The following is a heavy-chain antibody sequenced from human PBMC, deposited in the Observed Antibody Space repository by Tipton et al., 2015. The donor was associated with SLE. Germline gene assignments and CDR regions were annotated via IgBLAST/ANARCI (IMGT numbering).Heavy chain of an antibody. V-gene: IGHV4-34*01. D-gene: IGHD1-26*01. CDR1: GASLNDYY. J-gene: IGHJ2*01. CDR3: ARNGGSYYMYFNL. Sequence: LRLSCAVYGASLNDYYWTWIRQPPGKGLEWIGDINHSGSTDCNPSLKSRVTMSVDASKNQFSLKLSSVTAADTAVYYCARNGGSYYMYFNLWGRGTLVTVSS. CDR2: INHSGST.